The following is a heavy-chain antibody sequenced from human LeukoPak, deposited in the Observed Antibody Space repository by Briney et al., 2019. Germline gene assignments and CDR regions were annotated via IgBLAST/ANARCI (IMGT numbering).Heavy chain of an antibody. CDR1: GFTYSRYW. D-gene: IGHD6-6*01. Sequence: GGALRLSCAASGFTYSRYWMSWVRQAPGKGLEWVANVKQDGSEKYYVDSVKGRFTISRDNAKNSLYLQMNSLRAEDTAVYYCARDRDSSSSFDYWGQGTLVTVSS. CDR3: ARDRDSSSSFDY. CDR2: VKQDGSEK. J-gene: IGHJ4*02. V-gene: IGHV3-7*05.